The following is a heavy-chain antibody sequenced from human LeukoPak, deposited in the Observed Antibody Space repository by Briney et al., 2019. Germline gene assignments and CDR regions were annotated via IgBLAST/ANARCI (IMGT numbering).Heavy chain of an antibody. CDR3: ARWPGYFDY. V-gene: IGHV4-61*05. Sequence: SETLSLTCTVSGGSISSSSYYWGWIRQPPGKGLEWIGYIYYSGSTNYNPSLKSRVTISVDTSKNQFSLKLSSVTAADTAVYYCARWPGYFDYWGQGTLVTVSS. CDR2: IYYSGST. CDR1: GGSISSSSYY. J-gene: IGHJ4*02.